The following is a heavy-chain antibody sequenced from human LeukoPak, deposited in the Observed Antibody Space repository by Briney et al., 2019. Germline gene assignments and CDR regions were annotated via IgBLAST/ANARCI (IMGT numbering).Heavy chain of an antibody. CDR2: MNPNSGNT. D-gene: IGHD1-26*01. V-gene: IGHV1-8*02. CDR1: GYTFTSYG. J-gene: IGHJ5*02. CDR3: ARVGAARRFYWFDP. Sequence: ASVKVSCKASGYTFTSYGISWVRQATGQGLEWMGWMNPNSGNTGYAQKFQGRVTMTRNTSISTAYMELSSLRSEDTAVYYCARVGAARRFYWFDPWGQGTLVTVSS.